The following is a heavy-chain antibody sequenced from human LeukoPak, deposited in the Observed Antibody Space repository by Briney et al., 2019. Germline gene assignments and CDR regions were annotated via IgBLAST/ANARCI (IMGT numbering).Heavy chain of an antibody. D-gene: IGHD2-2*01. Sequence: PSETLSLTCTVSGGSISSHYWSWIRQPPGKGLEWIGYIYYSGSTNYNPSLKSRVTISVDTSKNHFSLKLSSVTAADTAVYYCARDLRRGTSGGSLDPWGQGTLVTVSS. J-gene: IGHJ5*02. CDR3: ARDLRRGTSGGSLDP. CDR1: GGSISSHY. CDR2: IYYSGST. V-gene: IGHV4-59*11.